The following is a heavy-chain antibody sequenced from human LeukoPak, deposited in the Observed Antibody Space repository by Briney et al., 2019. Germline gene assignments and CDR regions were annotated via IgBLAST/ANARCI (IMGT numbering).Heavy chain of an antibody. V-gene: IGHV3-74*01. D-gene: IGHD3-22*01. CDR1: GFTFSSYW. J-gene: IGHJ4*02. Sequence: GGPLRLSCAASGFTFSSYWMHWVRQAPGKGLVWVSRINSDGSSTSYADSVKGRFTISRDNAKNTLYLQMNSLRAEDTAVYYCARGLYYYDSSGLPGYWGQGALVTVSS. CDR2: INSDGSST. CDR3: ARGLYYYDSSGLPGY.